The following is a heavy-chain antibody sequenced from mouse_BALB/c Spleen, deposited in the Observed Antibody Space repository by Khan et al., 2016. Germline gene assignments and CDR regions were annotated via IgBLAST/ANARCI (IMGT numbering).Heavy chain of an antibody. CDR3: ARDGWGYYAMDY. V-gene: IGHV2-6-7*01. CDR1: GFSIIAYG. Sequence: VELVESGPGLVAPSQSLSITCTVSGFSIIAYGVNWVRQPPGKGLVWLGMIWGDGSTDYNSALKSRLNITKDNSKSQGFLKMNSLQTDDTAKYYCARDGWGYYAMDYWGQGTSVTVSS. D-gene: IGHD2-2*01. J-gene: IGHJ4*01. CDR2: IWGDGST.